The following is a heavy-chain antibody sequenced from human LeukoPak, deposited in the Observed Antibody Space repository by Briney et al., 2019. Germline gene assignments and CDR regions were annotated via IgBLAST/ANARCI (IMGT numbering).Heavy chain of an antibody. J-gene: IGHJ4*02. Sequence: EASVKVSCKASGYTFTGYYMHWVRQAPGQGLEWMGWINPNSGGTNYAQKFQGRVTMTRDTSISTAYMELSRLRSDDTAVYYCARVHCSSTSCYVLNGYFDYWGQGTLVTVSS. V-gene: IGHV1-2*02. CDR1: GYTFTGYY. D-gene: IGHD2-2*01. CDR2: INPNSGGT. CDR3: ARVHCSSTSCYVLNGYFDY.